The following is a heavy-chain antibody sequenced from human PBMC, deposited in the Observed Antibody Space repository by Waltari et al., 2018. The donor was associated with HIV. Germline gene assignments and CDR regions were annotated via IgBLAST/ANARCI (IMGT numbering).Heavy chain of an antibody. D-gene: IGHD2-2*01. V-gene: IGHV4-59*01. CDR2: ISYSGRT. CDR1: GASISSSS. J-gene: IGHJ5*02. Sequence: QVQLQESGPGLVKPSETLSPPCTVSGASISSSSCLWIRKPPGKGLEWIGYISYSGRTNYNPSLKSRLTIALDTSKNQFSLKLSSVTAADTAVYYCARFPGVPAANINWLDPWGQGTLVTVSS. CDR3: ARFPGVPAANINWLDP.